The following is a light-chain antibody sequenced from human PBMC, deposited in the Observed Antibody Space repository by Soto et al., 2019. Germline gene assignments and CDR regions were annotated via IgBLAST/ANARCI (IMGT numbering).Light chain of an antibody. CDR2: KAS. CDR1: QTISSW. Sequence: DIQMTQSPSPLSASLGDRVNITCRASQTISSWLAWYQQKPGKAPKXMIYKASTLKSGVPSRFSGSGSGTEFTLTISSLQPDDVATYYCQHYNSYSEAFGQGTKVDIK. J-gene: IGKJ1*01. V-gene: IGKV1-5*03. CDR3: QHYNSYSEA.